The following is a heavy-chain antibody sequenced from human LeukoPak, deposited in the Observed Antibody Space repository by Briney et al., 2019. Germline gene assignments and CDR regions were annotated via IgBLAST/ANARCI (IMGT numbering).Heavy chain of an antibody. CDR3: ARAGIAAADRDFDY. V-gene: IGHV1-8*01. J-gene: IGHJ4*02. CDR2: MNPNSGNT. CDR1: GYTFTSYD. Sequence: GASVKVSCKASGYTFTSYDINWVRQATGQGLEWMGWMNPNSGNTGYAQKFQGRVTMTRNTSISTAYMELSSLRSEDTAVYYCARAGIAAADRDFDYWGQGTLVTVSS. D-gene: IGHD6-13*01.